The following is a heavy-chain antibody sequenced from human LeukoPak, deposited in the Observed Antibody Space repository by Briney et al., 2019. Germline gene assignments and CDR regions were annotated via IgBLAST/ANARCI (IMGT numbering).Heavy chain of an antibody. Sequence: ASVKVSCKASGYTFTSYDINWVRQTTGQGLEWMGWMNPNSGNTGYAQKFQGRVTMTRNTSISTAYMELSSLRSEDTAVYYCTREDRDTAMAHDIWGQGTMVTVSS. CDR3: TREDRDTAMAHDI. D-gene: IGHD5-18*01. CDR2: MNPNSGNT. V-gene: IGHV1-8*01. J-gene: IGHJ3*02. CDR1: GYTFTSYD.